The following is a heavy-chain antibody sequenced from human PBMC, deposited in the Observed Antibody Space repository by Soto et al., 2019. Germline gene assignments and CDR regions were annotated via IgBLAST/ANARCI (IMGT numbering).Heavy chain of an antibody. CDR2: MDDVFNT. J-gene: IGHJ5*02. CDR1: VFSIASFCYA. D-gene: IGHD2-15*01. Sequence: SETRSLACSLSVFSIASFCYAWGWIREPPWHGLDGIVYMDDVFNTYYSPWLGVRGTISLDHSRNQFCLRLNSVTSADKAVYFCASSKYHVPDGCVWFDPWGQGTLVTVAS. CDR3: ASSKYHVPDGCVWFDP. V-gene: IGHV4-30-2*01.